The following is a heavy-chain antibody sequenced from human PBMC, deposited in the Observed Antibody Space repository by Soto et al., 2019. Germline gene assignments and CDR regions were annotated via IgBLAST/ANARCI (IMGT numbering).Heavy chain of an antibody. Sequence: QVQLQESGPGLVKPSQTLSLTCTVSGGSISSGGYYWSWIRQHPGKGLEWIGYIYYSGSTYYNPSLKSRVTISVDTSKSQFSLKLSSVTAADTAVYYCARDRGSGYFGTSYYYYGMDVWGQGTTVTVSS. D-gene: IGHD3-22*01. CDR3: ARDRGSGYFGTSYYYYGMDV. J-gene: IGHJ6*02. CDR2: IYYSGST. V-gene: IGHV4-31*03. CDR1: GGSISSGGYY.